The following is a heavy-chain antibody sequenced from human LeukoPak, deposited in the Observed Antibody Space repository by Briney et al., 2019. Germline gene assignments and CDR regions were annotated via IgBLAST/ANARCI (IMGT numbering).Heavy chain of an antibody. J-gene: IGHJ4*02. Sequence: GGSLRLSCAASGFTFSSYEFNWVRQVPGKGLEWVSYISSSGNTIYYADSVKDRFTVSRDNAKNSLFLQMNGLRAEDTAIYYCARERIYGDYFDYWGQGALVTVSS. V-gene: IGHV3-48*03. CDR2: ISSSGNTI. CDR1: GFTFSSYE. CDR3: ARERIYGDYFDY. D-gene: IGHD4-17*01.